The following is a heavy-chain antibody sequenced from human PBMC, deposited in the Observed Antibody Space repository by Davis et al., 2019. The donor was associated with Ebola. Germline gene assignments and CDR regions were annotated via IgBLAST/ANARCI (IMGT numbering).Heavy chain of an antibody. CDR1: GGTFSSYA. Sequence: SVKVSCKASGGTFSSYAISWARQAPGQGLEWMGRIIPILGIANYAQKFQGRVTITADKSTSTAYMELRSLRSDDTAVYYCARAGYCSGGSCSHPNYYYYYGMDVWGQGTTVTVSS. J-gene: IGHJ6*02. D-gene: IGHD2-15*01. CDR3: ARAGYCSGGSCSHPNYYYYYGMDV. V-gene: IGHV1-69*04. CDR2: IIPILGIA.